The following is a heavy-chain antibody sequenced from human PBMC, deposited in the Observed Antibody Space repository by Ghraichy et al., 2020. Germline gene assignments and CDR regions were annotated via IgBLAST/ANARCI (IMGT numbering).Heavy chain of an antibody. CDR1: GFTFSSYA. J-gene: IGHJ5*02. D-gene: IGHD1-1*01. CDR2: ISGSGGST. Sequence: GGSLRLSCAASGFTFSSYAMSWVRQAPGKGLEWVSAISGSGGSTYYADSVKGRFTISRDNSKNTLYLQMNSLRAEDTAVYYCAKDLESKTGTTDWFDLWGQGTLVTVSS. V-gene: IGHV3-23*01. CDR3: AKDLESKTGTTDWFDL.